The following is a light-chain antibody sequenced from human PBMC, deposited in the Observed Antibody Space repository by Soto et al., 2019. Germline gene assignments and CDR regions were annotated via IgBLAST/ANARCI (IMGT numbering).Light chain of an antibody. Sequence: QSALTQPASVAGSPGQSITISCTGTRSDVGSYNLVSWYQQHPGKAPKLMIYVGSKRPSGVSNRFSGSTSGNTASLTISGLQAEDEADYYCCSYAGSSTWVFGGGTKVTVL. CDR2: VGS. V-gene: IGLV2-23*01. CDR1: RSDVGSYNL. CDR3: CSYAGSSTWV. J-gene: IGLJ3*02.